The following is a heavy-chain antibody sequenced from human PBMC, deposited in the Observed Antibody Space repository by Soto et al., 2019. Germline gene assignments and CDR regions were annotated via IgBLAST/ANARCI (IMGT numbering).Heavy chain of an antibody. CDR1: GFSLSTSGVG. Sequence: QITLEESGPKLLKPTQTLTLTCTFSGFSLSTSGVGVGWIRQSPGKALEWLALIFWNDDKRYSPSLKTRLSITKDTSKNQVVLTMTNMDPGDTATYYCAHSFPSSRTYYDSSASSWWFDPWGQGTLVTVSS. CDR3: AHSFPSSRTYYDSSASSWWFDP. J-gene: IGHJ5*02. D-gene: IGHD3-22*01. V-gene: IGHV2-5*01. CDR2: IFWNDDK.